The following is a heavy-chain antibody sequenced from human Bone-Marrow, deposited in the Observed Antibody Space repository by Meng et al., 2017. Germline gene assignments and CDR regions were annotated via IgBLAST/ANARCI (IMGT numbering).Heavy chain of an antibody. CDR3: VQDRTYDFGANSYFQH. CDR2: ITWNSGRV. J-gene: IGHJ1*01. V-gene: IGHV3-9*02. CDR1: GPISDDYA. Sequence: SPKISCAASGPISDDYAMDWVRQAPGKGLEGGSGITWNSGRVGYADSVKGRFTSSRDNAKNSLYLQMDSLRPEDTALYYCVQDRTYDFGANSYFQHWGQGTLVTVSS. D-gene: IGHD4-23*01.